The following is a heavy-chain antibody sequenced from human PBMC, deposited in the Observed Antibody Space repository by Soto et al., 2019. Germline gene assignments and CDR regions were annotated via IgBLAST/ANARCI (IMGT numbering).Heavy chain of an antibody. J-gene: IGHJ5*01. D-gene: IGHD3-10*01. V-gene: IGHV4-61*05. Sequence: PSETLSLTCSVSGGSISSTDYYWGWIRQPPGKGLEWVGYIYYGGTTSYKPSLKSRITISLETSKSQYYLRLTSVTAADTAVYYCARLGRYYQSLDSWGPGTLVT. CDR2: IYYGGTT. CDR1: GGSISSTDYY. CDR3: ARLGRYYQSLDS.